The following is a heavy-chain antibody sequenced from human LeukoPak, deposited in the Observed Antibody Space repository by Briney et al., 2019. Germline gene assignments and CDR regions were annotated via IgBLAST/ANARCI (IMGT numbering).Heavy chain of an antibody. CDR2: TYYRSKWYN. CDR1: GDSVSSDSAA. V-gene: IGHV6-1*01. Sequence: SQTLSLTCAISGDSVSSDSAAWNWIRQSPSRGLEWLGRTYYRSKWYNDYAVSVKSRITINPDTSKNQFSLQLSSVTPEDTAVYYCARGVDLVGATSFDYWGQGTLVTVSS. CDR3: ARGVDLVGATSFDY. J-gene: IGHJ4*02. D-gene: IGHD1-26*01.